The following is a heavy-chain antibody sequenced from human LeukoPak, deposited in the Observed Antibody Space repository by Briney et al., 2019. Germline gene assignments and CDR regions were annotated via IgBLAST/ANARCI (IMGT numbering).Heavy chain of an antibody. J-gene: IGHJ4*02. V-gene: IGHV1-46*01. CDR1: GYTFTSYY. Sequence: GASVKVSCKASGYTFTSYYIHWVRQAPGQGLEWMAIINPSGGSTSYAQKFQGRVTMTRDTSTSTVYMELSSLRSEDTAVYYCARGTRFYGSHPRYFDYWGQGTLVTVSS. CDR3: ARGTRFYGSHPRYFDY. CDR2: INPSGGST. D-gene: IGHD1-26*01.